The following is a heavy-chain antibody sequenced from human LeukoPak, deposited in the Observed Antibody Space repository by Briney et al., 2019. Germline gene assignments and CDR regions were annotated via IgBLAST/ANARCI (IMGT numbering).Heavy chain of an antibody. J-gene: IGHJ4*02. V-gene: IGHV4-39*01. CDR3: ARISGWHEHFDY. D-gene: IGHD6-19*01. CDR2: IYYSGST. CDR1: GGSISSSSYY. Sequence: KSSETLSLTCTVSGGSISSSSYYWGWIRQPPGKGLEWIGSIYYSGSTYYNPSLKSRVTISVDTSKNQFSLKLSSVTAADTAVYYCARISGWHEHFDYWGQGTLVTVSS.